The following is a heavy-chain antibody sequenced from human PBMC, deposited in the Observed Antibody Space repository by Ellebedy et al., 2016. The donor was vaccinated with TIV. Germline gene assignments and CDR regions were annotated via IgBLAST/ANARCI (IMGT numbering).Heavy chain of an antibody. CDR1: GFNFRSYW. D-gene: IGHD4-17*01. J-gene: IGHJ5*02. V-gene: IGHV3-7*01. Sequence: GGSLRLSCAASGFNFRSYWMTWVRQAPGKGLEWVAKIRQEGDEIYYVESVKGRFTISRDNANNSLFLQMNSLRVEDTAVYYCARRASYGDYAVQVNPWFDPWGQGTLFTVSS. CDR3: ARRASYGDYAVQVNPWFDP. CDR2: IRQEGDEI.